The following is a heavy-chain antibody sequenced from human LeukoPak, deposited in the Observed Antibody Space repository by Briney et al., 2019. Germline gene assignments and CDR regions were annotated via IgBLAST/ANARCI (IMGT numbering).Heavy chain of an antibody. Sequence: ASVKVSCKASGYTFTSYGISWVRQAPGQGLEWMGWINPNSGGTNYAQKFQGRVTMTRDTSVSTAYMELSRLRSDDTAVYYCAGDYYEGPGEYWGQGTLVTVPS. CDR1: GYTFTSYG. V-gene: IGHV1-2*02. CDR2: INPNSGGT. D-gene: IGHD3-22*01. CDR3: AGDYYEGPGEY. J-gene: IGHJ4*02.